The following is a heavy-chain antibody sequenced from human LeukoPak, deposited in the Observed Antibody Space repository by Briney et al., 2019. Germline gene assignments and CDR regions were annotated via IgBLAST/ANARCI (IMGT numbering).Heavy chain of an antibody. CDR3: SYGYDY. J-gene: IGHJ4*02. V-gene: IGHV3-48*01. CDR1: GFTFSSYG. CDR2: ISSSSSTI. Sequence: PGGSLRLSCTASGFTFSSYGMHWVRQAPGKGLEWVSYISSSSSTIYYADSVKGRFTISRDNAKNSLYLQMNSLRAEDTAVYYCSYGYDYWGQGTLVTVSS. D-gene: IGHD5-18*01.